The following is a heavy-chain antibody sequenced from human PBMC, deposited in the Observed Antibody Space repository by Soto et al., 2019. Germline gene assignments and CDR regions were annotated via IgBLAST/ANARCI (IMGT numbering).Heavy chain of an antibody. Sequence: QVQLVQSGAEVKKPGSSVKVSCKASGGTFSSYTISWVRQAPGQGLEWMGRIIPNLGIANYAQKFQGRVTITADKSTSTAYMELSSLRSEDTAVYYCARGVTGAGYFDYWGQGTLVTVSS. J-gene: IGHJ4*02. CDR1: GGTFSSYT. V-gene: IGHV1-69*02. CDR3: ARGVTGAGYFDY. CDR2: IIPNLGIA. D-gene: IGHD7-27*01.